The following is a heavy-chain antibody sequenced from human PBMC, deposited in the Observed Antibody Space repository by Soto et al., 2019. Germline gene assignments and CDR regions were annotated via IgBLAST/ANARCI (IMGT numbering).Heavy chain of an antibody. J-gene: IGHJ6*03. Sequence: GGSLRLSCAASGFTFSSYAMSWVRQAPGKGLEWVSAISGSGGSTYYADSVKGRFTISRDNSKNTLYLQMNSLRAEDTAVYYCAKTDQLPQYYYYYYMDVWGKGTTVTVSS. CDR1: GFTFSSYA. CDR2: ISGSGGST. D-gene: IGHD2-2*01. CDR3: AKTDQLPQYYYYYYMDV. V-gene: IGHV3-23*01.